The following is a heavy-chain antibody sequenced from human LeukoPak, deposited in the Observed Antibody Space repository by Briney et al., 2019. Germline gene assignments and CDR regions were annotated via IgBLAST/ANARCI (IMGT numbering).Heavy chain of an antibody. J-gene: IGHJ4*02. Sequence: SETLSLTCTVSGGSISSYYWSWIRQPPGKGLEWIGYIYYSGSTNYNPSLKSRVTISVDTSKNQFSLKLSSVTAADTAVYYCARLLSRGPGDREYYFDYWGQGTLVTVSS. D-gene: IGHD7-27*01. V-gene: IGHV4-59*08. CDR1: GGSISSYY. CDR2: IYYSGST. CDR3: ARLLSRGPGDREYYFDY.